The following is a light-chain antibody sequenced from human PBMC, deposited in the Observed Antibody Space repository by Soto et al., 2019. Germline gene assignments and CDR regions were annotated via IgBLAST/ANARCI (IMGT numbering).Light chain of an antibody. CDR3: QKYNRAPYT. V-gene: IGKV1-27*01. Sequence: DIQMTQSPSSLSASVGDRVTITCRSSQGISNYLAWYQQRPGKVPKLLIYAAYTLQSGVPSRFTGSGSGTDFTLTISSLQPEDVATYYCQKYNRAPYTFGQGTKLEIK. CDR2: AAY. J-gene: IGKJ2*01. CDR1: QGISNY.